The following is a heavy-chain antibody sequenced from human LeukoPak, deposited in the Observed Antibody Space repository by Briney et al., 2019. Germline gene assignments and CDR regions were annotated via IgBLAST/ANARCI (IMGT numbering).Heavy chain of an antibody. CDR3: ARDNVPDYDYVWGSYRPYYYYMDV. CDR2: ISSSSSYI. J-gene: IGHJ6*03. V-gene: IGHV3-21*01. Sequence: GGSLRLSCAASGFTFSSYSMNWVRQAPGKGLEWVSSISSSSSYIYYADSVEGRFTISRDNAKNSLYLQMNSLRAEDTAVYYCARDNVPDYDYVWGSYRPYYYYMDVWGKGTTVTVSS. D-gene: IGHD3-16*02. CDR1: GFTFSSYS.